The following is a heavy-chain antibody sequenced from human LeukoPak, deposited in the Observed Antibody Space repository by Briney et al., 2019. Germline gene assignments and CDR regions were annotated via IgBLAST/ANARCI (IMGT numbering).Heavy chain of an antibody. Sequence: PGGSLRLSCAASGFTFSSYSMNWVRQAPGKGLEWVSSISSSSSYTYYADSVKGRFTISRDNAKNSLYLQMNSLRAEDTAVYYCARLAVAGLFFDYWGQGTLVTVSS. CDR1: GFTFSSYS. V-gene: IGHV3-21*01. D-gene: IGHD6-19*01. CDR2: ISSSSSYT. CDR3: ARLAVAGLFFDY. J-gene: IGHJ4*02.